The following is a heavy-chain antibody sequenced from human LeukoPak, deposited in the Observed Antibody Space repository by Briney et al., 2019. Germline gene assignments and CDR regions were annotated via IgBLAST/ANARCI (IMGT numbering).Heavy chain of an antibody. D-gene: IGHD6-19*01. CDR2: ISDSGGIT. CDR3: AKDLPGISVAAY. J-gene: IGHJ4*02. V-gene: IGHV3-53*01. Sequence: PGGSLRLSCAASGFTVSSNYMSWVRQAPGKGPEWVSFISDSGGITYYADSVKGRFTISRDNSKNTLYLQMNSLRAEDTAVYYCAKDLPGISVAAYWGQGTLVTVSS. CDR1: GFTVSSNY.